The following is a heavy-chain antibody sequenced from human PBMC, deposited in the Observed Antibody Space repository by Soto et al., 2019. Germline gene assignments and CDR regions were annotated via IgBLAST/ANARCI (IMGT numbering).Heavy chain of an antibody. CDR2: ISGSGSTI. V-gene: IGHV3-23*01. D-gene: IGHD3-22*01. J-gene: IGHJ4*02. CDR3: AKVFYYYDSSGYYYFDY. CDR1: GFTFSSSA. Sequence: GGSLRLSCAASGFTFSSSAVSWVRKAPGKGPEWISSISGSGSTIYYADSVKGRFTISRDNSKNTLYLQMSSLRAEDTAVYYCAKVFYYYDSSGYYYFDYWGQGTLVTVSS.